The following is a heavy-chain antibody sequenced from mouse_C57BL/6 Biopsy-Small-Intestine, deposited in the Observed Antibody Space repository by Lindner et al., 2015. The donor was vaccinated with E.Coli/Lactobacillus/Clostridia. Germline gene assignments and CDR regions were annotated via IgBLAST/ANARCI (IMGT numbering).Heavy chain of an antibody. V-gene: IGHV5-6-2*01. Sequence: VQLQESGGGLVKPGGSLKLSCAVSGFTFSSYAMSWVRQTPEKRLEWVAAINSYGGRTHYPDTVKDRFTISRDNAKNTLYLQMSSLRSEDTALYYCARQYFYDGSYGFDYWGQGTTLTVSS. J-gene: IGHJ2*01. CDR1: GFTFSSYA. CDR3: ARQYFYDGSYGFDY. CDR2: INSYGGRT. D-gene: IGHD1-1*01.